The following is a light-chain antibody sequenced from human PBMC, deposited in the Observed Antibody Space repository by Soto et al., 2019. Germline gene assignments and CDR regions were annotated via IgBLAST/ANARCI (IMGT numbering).Light chain of an antibody. J-gene: IGLJ2*01. CDR3: CSYLTNVV. V-gene: IGLV2-23*01. Sequence: QSVLTQPASVSGSPGQSITISCSGTSTDVGNYHLVSWYQLFPDKAPKLIIYEDDKRPSGISTRFSGSKSGNTASLTISGLQAEDEADYYCCSYLTNVVFGGGTKLTVL. CDR2: EDD. CDR1: STDVGNYHL.